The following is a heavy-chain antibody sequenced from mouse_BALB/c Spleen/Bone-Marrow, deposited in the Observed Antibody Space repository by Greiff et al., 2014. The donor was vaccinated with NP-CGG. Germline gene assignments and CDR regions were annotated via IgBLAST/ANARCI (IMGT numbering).Heavy chain of an antibody. V-gene: IGHV1-14*01. CDR3: ARGSSWAMDY. CDR2: INPYNDGT. J-gene: IGHJ4*01. D-gene: IGHD1-1*01. Sequence: VQLKHSGPELVKPGASVKMSCKASGYTFTSYVMHWVKQKPGQGLEWIGYINPYNDGTKYNERFKGKATLTSDKSYSTAYMEXXXLDSEDSAVYYCARGSSWAMDYWGQGTSVTVSS. CDR1: GYTFTSYV.